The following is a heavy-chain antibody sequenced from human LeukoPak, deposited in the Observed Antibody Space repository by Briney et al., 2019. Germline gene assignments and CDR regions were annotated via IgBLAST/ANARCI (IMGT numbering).Heavy chain of an antibody. CDR3: TRDPAHSSGPFDC. V-gene: IGHV3-48*02. J-gene: IGHJ4*02. D-gene: IGHD3-22*01. Sequence: PGGSLRLSCAASGFSFSTYSMNWVRQAPGKGLEWASYIRSSGSTIYYADSVKGRFTISRDNAKNSLYLQMNSLRDEDTAVYYCTRDPAHSSGPFDCWGQGTLVTVSS. CDR2: IRSSGSTI. CDR1: GFSFSTYS.